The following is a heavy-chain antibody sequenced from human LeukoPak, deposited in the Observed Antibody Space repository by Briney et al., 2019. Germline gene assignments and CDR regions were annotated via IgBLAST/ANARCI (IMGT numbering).Heavy chain of an antibody. CDR1: GFTFSGYG. V-gene: IGHV3-30*18. Sequence: GGSLRLSCAASGFTFSGYGMHWVRQAPGKGLEWVALISFDGSNQYYADSVKGRFTISRDNSKNTLYLQMNSLRAEDTAVYYCAKERECSSSTCWRYYGMDVWGQGTTVTVSS. D-gene: IGHD2-2*01. CDR2: ISFDGSNQ. J-gene: IGHJ6*02. CDR3: AKERECSSSTCWRYYGMDV.